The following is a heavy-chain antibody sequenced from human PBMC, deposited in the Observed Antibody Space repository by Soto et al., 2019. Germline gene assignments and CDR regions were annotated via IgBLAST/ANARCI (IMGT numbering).Heavy chain of an antibody. J-gene: IGHJ5*02. V-gene: IGHV4-59*01. CDR2: IYYSGST. D-gene: IGHD2-21*01. Sequence: SETLSLTCTVSGGSISSYYWSWTRQPPGKGLEWIGYIYYSGSTNYNPSLKSRVTISVDTSKNQFSLKLSSVTAADTAVYYCASLLNTASGHIEAGFDPWGQGTLVTVSS. CDR1: GGSISSYY. CDR3: ASLLNTASGHIEAGFDP.